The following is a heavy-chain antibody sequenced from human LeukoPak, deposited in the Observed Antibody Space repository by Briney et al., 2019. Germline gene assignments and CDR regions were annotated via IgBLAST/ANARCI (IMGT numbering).Heavy chain of an antibody. CDR2: IIPIFGTA. J-gene: IGHJ4*02. CDR3: ARVYPFYGSGSYYTKYYFDY. V-gene: IGHV1-69*13. Sequence: SVKVSCKASGGTFSSYAISWVRQAPGQGLEWMGGIIPIFGTANYAQKFQGRVTITADESTSTAYMELSSLRSEDTAVYYCARVYPFYGSGSYYTKYYFDYWGQGTLVTVSS. CDR1: GGTFSSYA. D-gene: IGHD3-10*01.